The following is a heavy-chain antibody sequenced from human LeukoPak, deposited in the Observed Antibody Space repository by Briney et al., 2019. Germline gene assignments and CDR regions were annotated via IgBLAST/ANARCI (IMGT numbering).Heavy chain of an antibody. CDR2: IKHDGSEK. CDR1: GFTFSTYR. D-gene: IGHD3-3*01. CDR3: ARDMGVEPPASSGYSYGMAV. J-gene: IGHJ6*04. V-gene: IGHV3-7*01. Sequence: PGGSLRLSCVVSGFTFSTYRMTWVRQAPGKGLEWVANIKHDGSEKYYVDSVKGRFTISRDNAKNTLYLQMNSLRAEDTAVYYCARDMGVEPPASSGYSYGMAVWGEGPTVTVSS.